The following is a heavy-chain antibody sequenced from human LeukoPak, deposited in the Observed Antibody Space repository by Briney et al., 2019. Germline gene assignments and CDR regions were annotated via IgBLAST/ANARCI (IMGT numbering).Heavy chain of an antibody. Sequence: PGRSLRLSCAASGFTFSSYAMHWVRQAPGKGLEWVAVISYDGSNKYYADSVKGRFTISRDNSKNTLYLQMNSLRAEDTAVYYCARDWDSGWIQLWSINDAFDIWGQGTMVTVSS. V-gene: IGHV3-30-3*01. J-gene: IGHJ3*02. D-gene: IGHD5-18*01. CDR1: GFTFSSYA. CDR3: ARDWDSGWIQLWSINDAFDI. CDR2: ISYDGSNK.